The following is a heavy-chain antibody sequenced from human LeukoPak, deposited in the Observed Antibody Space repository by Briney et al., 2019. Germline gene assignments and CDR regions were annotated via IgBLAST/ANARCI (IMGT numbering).Heavy chain of an antibody. CDR1: GFTVSSNY. V-gene: IGHV3-66*01. CDR2: IYSGGTT. CDR3: ARDSDILASDAFDI. D-gene: IGHD3-9*01. Sequence: GGSLRLSSAASGFTVSSNYMTWVRQAPGKGLEWVSVIYSGGTTYYADSVKGRFTISRDNSKNTLYLQMNTLRAEDTAVYYCARDSDILASDAFDIWGQGTMVTVSS. J-gene: IGHJ3*02.